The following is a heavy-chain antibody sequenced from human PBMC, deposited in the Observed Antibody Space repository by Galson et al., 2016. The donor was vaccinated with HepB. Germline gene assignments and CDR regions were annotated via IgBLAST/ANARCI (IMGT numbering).Heavy chain of an antibody. V-gene: IGHV3-11*06. D-gene: IGHD2-15*01. CDR3: AREGRGLLSNDAFDI. CDR1: GFTFSDYY. J-gene: IGHJ3*02. CDR2: ITSSSSYT. Sequence: SLRLSCAASGFTFSDYYMNWIRQAPGKGLEWVSCITSSSSYTNYADSVKGRFTISRDNAKNSLYLQMNSLRAEDTAVYYCAREGRGLLSNDAFDIWGQGTMVTVTS.